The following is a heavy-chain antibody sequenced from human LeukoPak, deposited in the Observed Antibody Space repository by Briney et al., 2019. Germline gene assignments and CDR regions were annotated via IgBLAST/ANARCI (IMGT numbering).Heavy chain of an antibody. D-gene: IGHD3-22*01. V-gene: IGHV3-48*03. CDR2: INSNGRTI. J-gene: IGHJ3*02. CDR3: ARGGYDSRGYYFNAFDI. Sequence: GGSLRLSCAASGFTFSNYEMNWVRQAPGKGLDRVSYINSNGRTIYYAYLVEGRFIISRDNAQNLLYVQMNSVRAEDTAVYYCARGGYDSRGYYFNAFDIWGQGTMVTVSS. CDR1: GFTFSNYE.